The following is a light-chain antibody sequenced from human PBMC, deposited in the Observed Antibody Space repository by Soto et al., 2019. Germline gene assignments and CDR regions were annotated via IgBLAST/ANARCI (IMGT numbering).Light chain of an antibody. CDR1: SSDVRGYDY. V-gene: IGLV2-14*01. J-gene: IGLJ1*01. CDR3: SLYTSSDTPYV. Sequence: QSALTQPASVSGSPGQSITISCTGTSSDVRGYDYVSWYQQHPDKAPKLIIYVVSNRPSGVSNRFSGSKSGNTASLTISGLQAEDEADYYCSLYTSSDTPYVFGTGTKLTVL. CDR2: VVS.